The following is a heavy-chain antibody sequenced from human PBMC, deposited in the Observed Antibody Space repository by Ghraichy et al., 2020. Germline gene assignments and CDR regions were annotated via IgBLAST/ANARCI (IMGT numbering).Heavy chain of an antibody. D-gene: IGHD6-13*01. Sequence: GGSLRLSCEGSGFSFSDYSMIWVRLTPRKALEWVSYITGSSITIFYTDSVKGRFTISRDNAKHSLYLQMNSLRAEDTAVYYCARHPLPRRAAVGDWYFDRSGRGTLVPVSS. CDR1: GFSFSDYS. CDR3: ARHPLPRRAAVGDWYFDR. CDR2: ITGSSITI. V-gene: IGHV3-48*01. J-gene: IGHJ2*01.